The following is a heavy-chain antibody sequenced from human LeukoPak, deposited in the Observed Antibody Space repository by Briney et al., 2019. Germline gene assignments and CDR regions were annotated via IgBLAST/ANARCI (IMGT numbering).Heavy chain of an antibody. CDR2: IKQDGSEK. J-gene: IGHJ6*02. CDR3: ARARYYYYGMDV. CDR1: RFTFSSYW. Sequence: GGSLRLSCAASRFTFSSYWMSWVRQAPGKGLEWVANIKQDGSEKYYVDSVKGRFTISRDNAKNSLYLQLNSLRAEDTAVYYCARARYYYYGMDVWGQGTTVTVSS. V-gene: IGHV3-7*03.